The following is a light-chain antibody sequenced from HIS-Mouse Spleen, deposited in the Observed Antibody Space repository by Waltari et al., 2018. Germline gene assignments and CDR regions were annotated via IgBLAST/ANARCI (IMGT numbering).Light chain of an antibody. CDR2: RNN. Sequence: QSVLTQPPSASGTPGQRVTISCSGSSSNIGSNSVYCYQQLPGTAPKLLIYRNNQRPSGVPDRFSGSKSGTSASLAISGLRSEDEADYYCAAWDDSLSGHWVFGGGTKLTVL. V-gene: IGLV1-47*01. CDR1: SSNIGSNS. CDR3: AAWDDSLSGHWV. J-gene: IGLJ3*02.